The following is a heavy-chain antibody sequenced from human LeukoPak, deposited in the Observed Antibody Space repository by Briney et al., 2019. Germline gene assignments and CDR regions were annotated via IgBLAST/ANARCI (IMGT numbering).Heavy chain of an antibody. V-gene: IGHV5-51*01. CDR2: IYPGDSDT. Sequence: GESLKISCKGSGYSFTSYWIGWVSQMPGKGLEWMGIIYPGDSDTRYSPSFRGQVTISADKSISTAYLQWSSLKASDTAMYYCARRNGYSSGSYYFDYWGQGTLVTVSS. CDR1: GYSFTSYW. J-gene: IGHJ4*02. D-gene: IGHD6-19*01. CDR3: ARRNGYSSGSYYFDY.